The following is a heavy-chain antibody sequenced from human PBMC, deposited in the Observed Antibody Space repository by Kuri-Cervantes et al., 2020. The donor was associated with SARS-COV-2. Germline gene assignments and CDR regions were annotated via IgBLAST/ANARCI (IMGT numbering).Heavy chain of an antibody. J-gene: IGHJ4*02. V-gene: IGHV3-30*02. D-gene: IGHD2-15*01. CDR2: IRHDGSNK. CDR1: GFTFSSYA. Sequence: GESLKISCAASGFTFSSYAIHWVRQAPGQGLEWVAFIRHDGSNKYYADSVKGRFTISRDSSKNTLYLQMDSLRPDDTAVYYCAKDPHGIVVVVAAIDQWGQGTLVTVSS. CDR3: AKDPHGIVVVVAAIDQ.